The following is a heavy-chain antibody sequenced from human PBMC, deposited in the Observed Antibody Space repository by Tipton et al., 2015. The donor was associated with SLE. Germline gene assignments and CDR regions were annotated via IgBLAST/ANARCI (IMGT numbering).Heavy chain of an antibody. J-gene: IGHJ4*02. D-gene: IGHD6-19*01. Sequence: SLRLSCAASGFSFRSHYMSWFRQAPGKGLGWVANIKQDGSEKFYVDSVKGRFTISRDNARDSLFLQMNSLRAEDTAVYFCAKGGGWLTDYWGQGTLVTVSS. CDR2: IKQDGSEK. CDR3: AKGGGWLTDY. CDR1: GFSFRSHY. V-gene: IGHV3-7*01.